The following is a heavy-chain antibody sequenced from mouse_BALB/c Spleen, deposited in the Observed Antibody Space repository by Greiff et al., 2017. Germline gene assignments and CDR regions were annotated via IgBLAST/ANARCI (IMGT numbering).Heavy chain of an antibody. CDR3: ARSDYGYAHYLDY. CDR1: GFTFSSFG. Sequence: DVKLVESGGGLVQPGGSRKLSCAASGFTFSSFGMHWVRQAPEKGLEWVAYISSGSSTIYYADTVKGRFTISRDNPKNTLFLQMTSLRSEDTAMYYCARSDYGYAHYLDYWGQGTTLTVSS. J-gene: IGHJ2*01. V-gene: IGHV5-17*02. CDR2: ISSGSSTI. D-gene: IGHD1-2*01.